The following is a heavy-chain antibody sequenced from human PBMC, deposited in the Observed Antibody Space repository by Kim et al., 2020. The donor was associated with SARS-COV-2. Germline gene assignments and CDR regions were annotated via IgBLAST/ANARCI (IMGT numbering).Heavy chain of an antibody. V-gene: IGHV3-33*05. D-gene: IGHD6-19*01. Sequence: GGSLRLSCAASGFTFSSYGMHWVRQAPGKGLEWVAVISYDGSNKYYADSVKGRFTISRDNSKNTLYLQMNSLRAEDTAVYYCARTRGAIGGSGWVLSPYFDYWGQGTLVTVSS. CDR1: GFTFSSYG. J-gene: IGHJ4*02. CDR3: ARTRGAIGGSGWVLSPYFDY. CDR2: ISYDGSNK.